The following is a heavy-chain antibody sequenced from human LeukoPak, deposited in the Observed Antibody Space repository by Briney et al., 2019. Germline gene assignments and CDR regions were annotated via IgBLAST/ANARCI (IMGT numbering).Heavy chain of an antibody. CDR1: GFTFSNYA. D-gene: IGHD3-9*01. Sequence: PGGTLRLSCAASGFTFSNYAMTWVRQTPGKGLQWVSGISNSGDRTYYADSVKGRFTISGDNSKNTLYLQMNSLRAEDTAVYYCARGDFDWLLRYFDYWGQGTLVTVSS. V-gene: IGHV3-23*01. J-gene: IGHJ4*02. CDR2: ISNSGDRT. CDR3: ARGDFDWLLRYFDY.